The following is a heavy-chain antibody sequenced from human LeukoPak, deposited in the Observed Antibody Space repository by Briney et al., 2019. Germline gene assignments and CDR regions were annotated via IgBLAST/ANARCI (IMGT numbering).Heavy chain of an antibody. CDR3: ARDWYSSGEGNSIFDY. V-gene: IGHV1-46*01. CDR1: GYTFTSYY. D-gene: IGHD6-19*01. J-gene: IGHJ4*02. Sequence: GASVKVSCKASGYTFTSYYMHWVRQAPGQGLEWMGIINPSGGSTSYAQKFQGRVAMTRDMSTSTVYMELSSLRSEDTAVYYCARDWYSSGEGNSIFDYWGQGTLVTVSS. CDR2: INPSGGST.